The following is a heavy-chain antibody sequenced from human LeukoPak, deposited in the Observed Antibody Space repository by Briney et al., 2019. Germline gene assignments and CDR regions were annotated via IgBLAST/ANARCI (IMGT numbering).Heavy chain of an antibody. D-gene: IGHD3-10*02. Sequence: GGSLRLSCAASGFTFSSYAMSWVRQAPGKGLEWVSLIYSGGSTYYADSVKGRFTISRDIPKNTLYLQMSSLRAEDTAVYYCARTASSYVSTHPSDYWGQGTLVTVSS. CDR3: ARTASSYVSTHPSDY. CDR2: IYSGGST. CDR1: GFTFSSYA. J-gene: IGHJ4*02. V-gene: IGHV3-53*01.